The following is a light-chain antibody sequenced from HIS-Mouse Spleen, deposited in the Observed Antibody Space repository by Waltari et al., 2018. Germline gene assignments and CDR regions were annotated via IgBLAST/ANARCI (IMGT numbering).Light chain of an antibody. CDR1: ALPKKY. CDR2: EDS. CDR3: YSTDSSGNHRV. V-gene: IGLV3-10*01. Sequence: SYELTQPPSVSVSPGQTARITCSGDALPKKYAYWYQQKSGQAPVLVIYEDSKRPSGIPERVAGYSSGTMATLTISAAQVEDEADYYCYSTDSSGNHRVFGGGTKLTVL. J-gene: IGLJ2*01.